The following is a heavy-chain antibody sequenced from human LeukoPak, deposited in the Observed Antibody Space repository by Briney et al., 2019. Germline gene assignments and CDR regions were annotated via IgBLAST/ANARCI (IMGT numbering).Heavy chain of an antibody. Sequence: GGSLRLSCTASGFTFGDYAMSWFRQAPGKGLEWVGFIRSKAYGGTTEYAASVKGRFTISRDDSKSIAYLQMNSLKTEDTAVYYCTRAPYYYDSSGYLPDYWGQGTLVTVSS. CDR3: TRAPYYYDSSGYLPDY. CDR1: GFTFGDYA. J-gene: IGHJ4*02. V-gene: IGHV3-49*03. D-gene: IGHD3-22*01. CDR2: IRSKAYGGTT.